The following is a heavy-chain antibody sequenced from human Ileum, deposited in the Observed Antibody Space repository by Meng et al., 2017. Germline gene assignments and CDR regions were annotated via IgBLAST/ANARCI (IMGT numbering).Heavy chain of an antibody. D-gene: IGHD3-10*01. J-gene: IGHJ2*01. Sequence: EVRRVGSGGGLVQPGGSLRLSCAASGFTFSNYAMSWVRQAPGKGLEWVSAVSGSGDGTYYPDSVKGRFTISRDNFKSTLYLQMNSLRAEDTAVYYCASPPSEGDLWGRGTLVTVSS. V-gene: IGHV3-23*04. CDR2: VSGSGDGT. CDR3: ASPPSEGDL. CDR1: GFTFSNYA.